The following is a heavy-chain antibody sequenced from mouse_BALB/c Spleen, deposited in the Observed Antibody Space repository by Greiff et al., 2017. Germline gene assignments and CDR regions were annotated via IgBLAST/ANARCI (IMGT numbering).Heavy chain of an antibody. CDR1: GYSITSDYA. CDR3: ARNLYGNYVAWFAY. D-gene: IGHD2-1*01. J-gene: IGHJ3*01. Sequence: EVQLQQSGPGLVKPSQSLSLTCTVTGYSITSDYAWNWIRQFPGNKLEWMGYISYSGSTSYNPSLKSRISITRDTSKNQFFLQLNSVTTEDTATYYCARNLYGNYVAWFAYWGQGTLVTVSA. V-gene: IGHV3-2*02. CDR2: ISYSGST.